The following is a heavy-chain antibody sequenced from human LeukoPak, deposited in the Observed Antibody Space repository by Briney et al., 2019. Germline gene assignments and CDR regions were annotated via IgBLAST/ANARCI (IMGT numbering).Heavy chain of an antibody. CDR2: IYYSGST. Sequence: SETLSLTCTVSGGSISSYYWSWIRQPPGKGLEWIGYIYYSGSTNYNPSLKSRVTISVDTSKNQFSLKLSSVTAADTAVYYCARRKIQQLVRVFDYWGQGTLVTVSS. V-gene: IGHV4-59*01. D-gene: IGHD6-13*01. CDR1: GGSISSYY. CDR3: ARRKIQQLVRVFDY. J-gene: IGHJ4*02.